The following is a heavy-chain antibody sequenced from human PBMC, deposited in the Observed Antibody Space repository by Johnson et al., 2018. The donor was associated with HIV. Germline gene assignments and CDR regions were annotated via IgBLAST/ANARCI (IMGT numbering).Heavy chain of an antibody. V-gene: IGHV3-NL1*01. J-gene: IGHJ3*02. CDR1: GFTFSSYG. D-gene: IGHD4-17*01. CDR2: IFSVGGA. CDR3: AKGENDYGDYGLDAFDI. Sequence: QMLLVESGGGVVQPGGSLRLSCAASGFTFSSYGMHWVRQAPGKGLEWVSVIFSVGGAYYADSVKGRFIISRDNSKNMLYLHMNSLRPEDTAVYYCAKGENDYGDYGLDAFDIWGQGTMVTVSS.